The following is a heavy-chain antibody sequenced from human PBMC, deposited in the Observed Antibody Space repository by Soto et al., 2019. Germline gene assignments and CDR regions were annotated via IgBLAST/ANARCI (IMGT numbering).Heavy chain of an antibody. V-gene: IGHV1-2*04. CDR3: ARDIVDHDSSGYPYFYYDYGMDV. J-gene: IGHJ6*02. D-gene: IGHD3-22*01. CDR2: INPNSGGT. CDR1: GYTFTGYY. Sequence: ASVKVSCKASGYTFTGYYMHWVRQAPGQGLEWMGWINPNSGGTNYAQKFQGWVTMTRDTSISTAYMELSRLRSDDTAVYYCARDIVDHDSSGYPYFYYDYGMDVWGQGTTVTASS.